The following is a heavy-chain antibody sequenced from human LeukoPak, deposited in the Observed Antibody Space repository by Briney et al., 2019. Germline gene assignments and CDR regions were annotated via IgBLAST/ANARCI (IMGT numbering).Heavy chain of an antibody. CDR1: GGSISSSSYY. CDR2: IYYSGST. D-gene: IGHD5-12*01. J-gene: IGHJ6*02. Sequence: PSETLSLTCTVSGGSISSSSYYWGWIRQPPGKGLEWIGSIYYSGSTYYNPSLKSQVTISVDTSKNQFSLKLPSVTAAGTTVYYCAGIVATIMRYYYYGMDVWGQGTTVTVSS. V-gene: IGHV4-39*01. CDR3: AGIVATIMRYYYYGMDV.